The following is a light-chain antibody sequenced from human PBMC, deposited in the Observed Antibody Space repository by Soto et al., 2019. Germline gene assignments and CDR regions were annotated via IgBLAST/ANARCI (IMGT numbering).Light chain of an antibody. CDR3: QQSYSTHPT. CDR1: QSISSY. Sequence: DIQMTQSPSSLSASVGDRVTITCRASQSISSYLNWYQQKPGKAPTLLIYAASSLQSGVPSRFSGSGSGTDFTLTISSLQPEDFATYYCQQSYSTHPTFGGGTKVEIK. J-gene: IGKJ4*01. V-gene: IGKV1-39*01. CDR2: AAS.